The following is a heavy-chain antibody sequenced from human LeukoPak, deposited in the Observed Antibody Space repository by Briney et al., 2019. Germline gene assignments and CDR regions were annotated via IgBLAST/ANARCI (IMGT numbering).Heavy chain of an antibody. CDR2: VYSGGST. V-gene: IGHV3-53*01. J-gene: IGHJ4*02. D-gene: IGHD3-22*01. CDR3: ARDHRSYYDVSGDYYFDY. Sequence: GGSLRLSCAASGFTVSNNYMSWVRQAPGKGLEWVSVVYSGGSTYYADSVRGRFTISRDNSKNTLYLQMNSLRAEDTAVYYCARDHRSYYDVSGDYYFDYWGQGTLVTVSS. CDR1: GFTVSNNY.